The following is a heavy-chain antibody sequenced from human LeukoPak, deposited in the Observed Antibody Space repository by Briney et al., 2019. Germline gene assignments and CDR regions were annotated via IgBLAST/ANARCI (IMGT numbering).Heavy chain of an antibody. Sequence: SGGSLRLSCAASGFTFSSYAMSWVRQAPGKGLEWVSAISGSGGSTYYADSVKGRFTISRDNSKNTLYLQMNSLRAEDTAVYYCARVKANWGWYFDYWGQGTLVTVSS. CDR2: ISGSGGST. V-gene: IGHV3-23*01. D-gene: IGHD7-27*01. CDR1: GFTFSSYA. J-gene: IGHJ4*02. CDR3: ARVKANWGWYFDY.